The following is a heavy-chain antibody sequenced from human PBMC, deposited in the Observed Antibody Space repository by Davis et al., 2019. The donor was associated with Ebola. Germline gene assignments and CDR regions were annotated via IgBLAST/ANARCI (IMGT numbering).Heavy chain of an antibody. V-gene: IGHV3-48*02. D-gene: IGHD3-3*01. CDR1: GFTFSSYS. Sequence: GESLKISCAASGFTFSSYSMNWVRQAPGKGLEWVSYISSSSSTIYYADSVKGRFTISRDNARKSLYLQMNSLRDEDTAVYYCACTIFGVVSNFDYWGQGTLVTVSS. J-gene: IGHJ4*02. CDR2: ISSSSSTI. CDR3: ACTIFGVVSNFDY.